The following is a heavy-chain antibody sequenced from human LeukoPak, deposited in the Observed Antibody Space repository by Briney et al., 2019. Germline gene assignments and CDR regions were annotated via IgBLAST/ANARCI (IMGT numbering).Heavy chain of an antibody. D-gene: IGHD1-1*01. J-gene: IGHJ6*02. V-gene: IGHV3-53*01. CDR3: ARDRGYAMDV. CDR1: RLSISDNY. CDR2: IHSGGNI. Sequence: PGGSLRLSCAASRLSISDNYMSWVRQAPGKGLEWVSIIHSGGNIYYADSVKGRFTISRDNSKNTLYLQMNSLRAEDTAVYYCARDRGYAMDVWGQGTTVTVSS.